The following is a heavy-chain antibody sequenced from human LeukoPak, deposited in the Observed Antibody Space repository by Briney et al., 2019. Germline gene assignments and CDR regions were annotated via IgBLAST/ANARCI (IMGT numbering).Heavy chain of an antibody. CDR1: GFTFGDTW. Sequence: GGSLRLSCAASGFTFGDTWMNWVRQVPGRGLEWVANIKQDGSEKFYVASVKGRFTISRDNGKSSLYLQMNSLRAEDTALCYCATSYGMGWLIGYWGQGTLVTVSS. D-gene: IGHD3/OR15-3a*01. CDR3: ATSYGMGWLIGY. J-gene: IGHJ4*02. V-gene: IGHV3-7*03. CDR2: IKQDGSEK.